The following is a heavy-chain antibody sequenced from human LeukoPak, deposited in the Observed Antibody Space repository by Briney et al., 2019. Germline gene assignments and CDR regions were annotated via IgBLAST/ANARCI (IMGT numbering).Heavy chain of an antibody. J-gene: IGHJ4*02. D-gene: IGHD3-9*01. CDR1: GYTLTELS. CDR3: ATGRYYDILTGFFDY. CDR2: FDPEDGET. Sequence: ASVKVSCKVSGYTLTELSMHWVRQAPGKGLEWMGGFDPEDGETIYAQKFQGRVTMTEDTSTDTAYMELSSLRSEDTAVYYCATGRYYDILTGFFDYWGQGTLVTVSS. V-gene: IGHV1-24*01.